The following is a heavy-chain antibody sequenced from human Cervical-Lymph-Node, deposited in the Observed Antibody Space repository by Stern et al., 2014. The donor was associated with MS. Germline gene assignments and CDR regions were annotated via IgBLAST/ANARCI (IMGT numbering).Heavy chain of an antibody. V-gene: IGHV3-66*01. J-gene: IGHJ3*02. D-gene: IGHD2-15*01. CDR2: IYSDGRT. CDR3: ARGGIARAFDI. CDR1: GITFSATY. Sequence: EVQLVESGGGGVQPGGSLRLPCAASGITFSATYMSWVRQAPGKGLERFPVIYSDGRTFYADSVKGKFSLSRDNSKNTLFLQMNSLRAEDTAMYFCARGGIARAFDIWGQGTMVTVSS.